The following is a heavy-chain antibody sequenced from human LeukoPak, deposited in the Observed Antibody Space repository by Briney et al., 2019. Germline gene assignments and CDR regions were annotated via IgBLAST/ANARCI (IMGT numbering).Heavy chain of an antibody. J-gene: IGHJ5*02. V-gene: IGHV3-53*01. CDR2: IYSGGNT. CDR1: GFTVSSNY. CDR3: ARDPFEYSSSSWFDP. D-gene: IGHD6-6*01. Sequence: GGSLRLSCVASGFTVSSNYMSWVRQAPGKGLEWVSVIYSGGNTYYADSVKGRFTISRDNAKNSLYLQMNSLRAEDTAVYYCARDPFEYSSSSWFDPWGQGTLVTVSS.